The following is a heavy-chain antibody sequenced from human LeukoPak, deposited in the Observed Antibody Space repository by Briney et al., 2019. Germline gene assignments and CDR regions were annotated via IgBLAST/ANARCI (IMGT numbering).Heavy chain of an antibody. J-gene: IGHJ6*03. Sequence: PSETLSLTCTVSGSSINVYYWSWIRQPPGKGLDCIGYIYYSGTTNYNPSLKSRVTISLDTSKNQFSLKLTSVTAADTAVYYCARVSWFPGTSYYYMDVWGKGTTVTVSS. D-gene: IGHD1-1*01. CDR2: IYYSGTT. CDR3: ARVSWFPGTSYYYMDV. CDR1: GSSINVYY. V-gene: IGHV4-59*01.